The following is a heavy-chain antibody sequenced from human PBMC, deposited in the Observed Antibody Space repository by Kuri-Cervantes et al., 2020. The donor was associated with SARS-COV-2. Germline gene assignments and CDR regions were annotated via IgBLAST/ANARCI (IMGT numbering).Heavy chain of an antibody. D-gene: IGHD1-1*01. CDR1: GGSISSGSYY. V-gene: IGHV4-61*09. Sequence: SETLSLTCTVSGGSISSGSYYWSWIRQPAGKGLEWIGYIYTSGSTNYNPSPKCRVTISLDPSNNQVSLRLTSATAADTAVYYCGKVSWLQLWHRYSDSWGQGTLVTVSS. J-gene: IGHJ4*02. CDR3: GKVSWLQLWHRYSDS. CDR2: IYTSGST.